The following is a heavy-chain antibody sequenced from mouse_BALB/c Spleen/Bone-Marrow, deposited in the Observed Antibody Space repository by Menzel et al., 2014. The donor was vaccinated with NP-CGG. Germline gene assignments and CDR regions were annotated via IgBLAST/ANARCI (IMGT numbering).Heavy chain of an antibody. CDR2: IDPENGDT. CDR3: SDGNFYALDY. V-gene: IGHV14-4*02. CDR1: GFNIKDYY. D-gene: IGHD2-1*01. Sequence: VQLQQSGAELVRPGASVKLSCTASGFNIKDYYIHWVKQRPEQGLEWIGWIDPENGDTEYAPKFQGKATMTADTSSNTACLQLSSLTSVDTAVYYCSDGNFYALDYWGQGTSVTVSS. J-gene: IGHJ4*01.